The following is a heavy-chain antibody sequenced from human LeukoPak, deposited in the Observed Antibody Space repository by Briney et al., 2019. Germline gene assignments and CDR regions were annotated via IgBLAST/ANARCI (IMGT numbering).Heavy chain of an antibody. CDR3: ARGGPGVIDR. D-gene: IGHD1-26*01. J-gene: IGHJ5*02. V-gene: IGHV4-59*01. Sequence: SETLSLTCNVSGDSISSYYWNWIRQPPGKGLEWIGYIYYSGSTSYNPSLKSRVTISVDTSKNQVSLKLSSVTAADTAVYYCARGGPGVIDRWGQGALVTVSS. CDR1: GDSISSYY. CDR2: IYYSGST.